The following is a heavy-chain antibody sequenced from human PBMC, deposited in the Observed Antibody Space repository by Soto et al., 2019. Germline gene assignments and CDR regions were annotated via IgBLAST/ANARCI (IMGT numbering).Heavy chain of an antibody. V-gene: IGHV1-69*01. J-gene: IGHJ4*02. Sequence: QVQLVQSGAEVKKPGSSVKVSCKASGGNFSTYGLHWVRQAPGQGFQWMGGIIPMYGTPNYAQKFRDRVTMTADDSTSTAYQELRSLTSKDTAEYYFARSRDSVGRGRLSAFDYWGQGTLVVVSS. CDR2: IIPMYGTP. D-gene: IGHD3-10*01. CDR1: GGNFSTYG. CDR3: ARSRDSVGRGRLSAFDY.